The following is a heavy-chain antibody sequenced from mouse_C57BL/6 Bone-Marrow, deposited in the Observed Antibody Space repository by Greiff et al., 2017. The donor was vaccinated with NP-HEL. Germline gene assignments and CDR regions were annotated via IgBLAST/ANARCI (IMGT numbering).Heavy chain of an antibody. V-gene: IGHV1-52*01. CDR3: ARGGSNYFDY. D-gene: IGHD1-1*01. J-gene: IGHJ2*01. CDR1: CYTFTSYW. Sequence: QVQLQQPGAELVRPGSSVKLSCKASCYTFTSYWMHWVKQRPIQGLEWIGNIDPSDSETHYNQKFKDKATLTVDKSSSTAYMQLSSLISEDSAVYYCARGGSNYFDYWGQGTTLTVSS. CDR2: IDPSDSET.